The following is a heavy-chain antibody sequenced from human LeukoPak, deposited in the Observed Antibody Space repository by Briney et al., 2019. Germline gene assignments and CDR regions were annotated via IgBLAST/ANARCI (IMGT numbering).Heavy chain of an antibody. CDR1: GFTFSSYA. D-gene: IGHD1-1*01. V-gene: IGHV3-23*01. CDR2: ISGSGGTT. J-gene: IGHJ4*02. Sequence: GGSLRLSCAASGFTFSSYALSWVRQAPGKGLEWVSAISGSGGTTYYADAVKGRFTISRDNSKNTLYLQMNSLRTEDTAVYYCARDSRTGRGDYDYWGQGTLVTVSS. CDR3: ARDSRTGRGDYDY.